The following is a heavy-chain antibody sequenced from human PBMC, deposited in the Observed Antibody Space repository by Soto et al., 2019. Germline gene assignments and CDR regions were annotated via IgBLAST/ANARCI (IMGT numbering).Heavy chain of an antibody. CDR1: GYTFTTYG. V-gene: IGHV1-18*01. CDR2: ISGYNGHT. Sequence: QVQLVQSGAEVRKPGASVKVSCKASGYTFTTYGISWVRQAPGQGLEWMGWISGYNGHTKYAQKFQGTVTMTTDTSTSTVYMALRSLISDDTAVYYCAREGEMPYYYYGLDVWGQGTPVTVSS. J-gene: IGHJ6*02. CDR3: AREGEMPYYYYGLDV. D-gene: IGHD3-16*01.